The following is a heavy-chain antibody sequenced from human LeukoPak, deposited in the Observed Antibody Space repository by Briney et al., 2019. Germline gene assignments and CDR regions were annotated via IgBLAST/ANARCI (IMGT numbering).Heavy chain of an antibody. CDR3: AKDIYDILAGDAFDI. V-gene: IGHV3-21*04. D-gene: IGHD3-9*01. CDR1: GFTFSSYG. CDR2: ISSSSTYI. Sequence: PGGSLRLSCAASGFTFSSYGVNWVRQAPGKGLEWVSCISSSSTYIFYADSVKGRFTISRDNAKNSLYLQMNSLRAEDTALYYCAKDIYDILAGDAFDIWGQGTMVTVSS. J-gene: IGHJ3*02.